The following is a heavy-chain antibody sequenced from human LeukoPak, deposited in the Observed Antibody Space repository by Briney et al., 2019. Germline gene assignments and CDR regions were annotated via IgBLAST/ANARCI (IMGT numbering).Heavy chain of an antibody. CDR1: GFTFSSYS. CDR3: ARDRSSGWRTTAADY. V-gene: IGHV3-74*01. Sequence: GGSLRLSCAASGFTFSSYSMNWVRQAPGKGLEWVSRINSDGSSTSYADSVKGRFTISRDSAKNTLYLQMNSLRAEDTAVYYCARDRSSGWRTTAADYWGQGTLVTVSS. J-gene: IGHJ4*02. D-gene: IGHD6-19*01. CDR2: INSDGSST.